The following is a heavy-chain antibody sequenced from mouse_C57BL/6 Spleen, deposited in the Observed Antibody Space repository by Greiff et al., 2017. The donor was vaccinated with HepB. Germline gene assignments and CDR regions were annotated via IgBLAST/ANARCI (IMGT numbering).Heavy chain of an antibody. CDR2: ISSGSSTI. CDR1: GFTFSDYG. V-gene: IGHV5-17*01. Sequence: EVQGVESGGGLVKPGGSLKLSCAASGFTFSDYGMHWVRQAPEKGLEWVAYISSGSSTIYYADTVKGRFTMSRDNAKNTLFLQMTSLRSEDTAMYYCASLYGTWYFDVWGTGTTVTVSS. CDR3: ASLYGTWYFDV. D-gene: IGHD1-1*01. J-gene: IGHJ1*03.